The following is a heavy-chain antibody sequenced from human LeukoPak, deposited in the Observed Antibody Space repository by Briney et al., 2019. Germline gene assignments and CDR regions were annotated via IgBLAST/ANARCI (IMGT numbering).Heavy chain of an antibody. V-gene: IGHV3-53*01. J-gene: IGHJ4*02. D-gene: IGHD6-19*01. Sequence: GGSLRLSCAASGFTFSDYYMSWIRQAPGKGLEWVPVIYSGGSTYYADSVKGRFTISRDNSKNTLYLQMNSLRADDTAVYYCARGLRYSTGWYYFDYWGQGTLVTVSS. CDR3: ARGLRYSTGWYYFDY. CDR2: IYSGGST. CDR1: GFTFSDYY.